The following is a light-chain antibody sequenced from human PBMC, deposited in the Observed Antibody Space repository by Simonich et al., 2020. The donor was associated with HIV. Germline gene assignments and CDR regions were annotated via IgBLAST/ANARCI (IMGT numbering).Light chain of an antibody. CDR2: WAS. J-gene: IGKJ1*01. CDR3: QQYYSTPRT. CDR1: QSVLYRSNNKNY. Sequence: DIVMTQSPDSLAVSLGERATINCKSNQSVLYRSNNKNYLAWYQQQPGQPPKLLFYWASTRESGVPDRFSGSGSGTEFTRTISSLQAEDVAVYYCQQYYSTPRTFGQGTKVEIK. V-gene: IGKV4-1*01.